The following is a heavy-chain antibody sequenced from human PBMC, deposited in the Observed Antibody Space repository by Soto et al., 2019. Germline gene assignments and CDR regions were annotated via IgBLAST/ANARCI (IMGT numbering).Heavy chain of an antibody. D-gene: IGHD3-3*01. V-gene: IGHV1-18*01. CDR2: ISAYNGNT. Sequence: QIQLVQSGAEVKKPGASVKVSCKASAYTFTSYGISWVRQAPGQGLEWIGWISAYNGNTNYAQKLQGRVTMTTDTSTSTAYMELRSLRSDDTAVYYCARDPERFFNYGMDVWGQGTTVTVSS. CDR1: AYTFTSYG. CDR3: ARDPERFFNYGMDV. J-gene: IGHJ6*02.